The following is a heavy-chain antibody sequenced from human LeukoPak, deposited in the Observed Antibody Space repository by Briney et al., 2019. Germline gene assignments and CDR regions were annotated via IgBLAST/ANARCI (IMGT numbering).Heavy chain of an antibody. V-gene: IGHV1-18*01. CDR3: ARERGWHNAFDI. D-gene: IGHD6-19*01. CDR2: ITTYSGNT. J-gene: IGHJ3*02. CDR1: GYTFTSYG. Sequence: ASVKVSCKASGYTFTSYGLTWVRQAPGQGLEWMGWITTYSGNTNYAQKLQGRVTMTTDTSTSTAYMELRSLRSDDTAVYYCARERGWHNAFDIWGQGKMVTVFS.